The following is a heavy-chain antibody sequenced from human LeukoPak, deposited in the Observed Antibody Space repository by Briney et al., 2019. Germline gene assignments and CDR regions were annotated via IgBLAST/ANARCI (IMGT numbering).Heavy chain of an antibody. J-gene: IGHJ4*02. CDR1: GFTFSNSA. CDR3: AKMPAGDYVN. Sequence: PGGSLRLSCAASGFTFSNSAMSWVRQASGKGLEWVSTITDNGGSTYFADSVKGRFTISRDNSKNTLHLQMNSLRAEDTAVYYCAKMPAGDYVNWGQGTLVTVSS. CDR2: ITDNGGST. D-gene: IGHD4-17*01. V-gene: IGHV3-23*01.